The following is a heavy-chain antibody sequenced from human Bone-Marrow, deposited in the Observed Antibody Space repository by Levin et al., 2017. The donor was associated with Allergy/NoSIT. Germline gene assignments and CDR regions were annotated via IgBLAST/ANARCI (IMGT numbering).Heavy chain of an antibody. V-gene: IGHV1-69*13. CDR3: ARGPPSPDGYSHGYFDY. Sequence: SVKVSCKASGGTFSSYAISWVRQAPGQGLEWMGGIIPIFGTANYAQKFQGRVTITADESTSTAYMELSSLRSEDTAVYYCARGPPSPDGYSHGYFDYWGQGTLVTVSS. J-gene: IGHJ4*02. D-gene: IGHD5-24*01. CDR1: GGTFSSYA. CDR2: IIPIFGTA.